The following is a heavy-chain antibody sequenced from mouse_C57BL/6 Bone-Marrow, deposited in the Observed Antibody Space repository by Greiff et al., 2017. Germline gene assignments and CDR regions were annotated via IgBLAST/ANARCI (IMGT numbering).Heavy chain of an antibody. Sequence: VKLVESGPGLVQPSQSLSITCTVSGFSLTSYGVHWVRQSPGKGLEWLGVIWRGGSTDYNAAFMSRLSITKDNSKSQVFFKMNSLQAYDTAIYYCAKRGEIYYYGSSSNWYFDVWGTGTTVTVSS. J-gene: IGHJ1*03. CDR2: IWRGGST. D-gene: IGHD1-1*01. CDR1: GFSLTSYG. V-gene: IGHV2-5*01. CDR3: AKRGEIYYYGSSSNWYFDV.